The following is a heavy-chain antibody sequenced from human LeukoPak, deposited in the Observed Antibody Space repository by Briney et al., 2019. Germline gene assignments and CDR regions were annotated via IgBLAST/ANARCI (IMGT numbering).Heavy chain of an antibody. J-gene: IGHJ4*02. CDR2: VYHSGTT. CDR3: TRELAGTTVED. CDR1: GFTFSSYS. D-gene: IGHD1-1*01. V-gene: IGHV4-38-2*02. Sequence: GSLRLSCAASGFTFSSYSMNWVRQAPGKGLEWIGSVYHSGTTYHNPSLKSRVTMSVDTSKNQFSLTLTSVTAADTALYYCTRELAGTTVEDWGQGTLVTVSS.